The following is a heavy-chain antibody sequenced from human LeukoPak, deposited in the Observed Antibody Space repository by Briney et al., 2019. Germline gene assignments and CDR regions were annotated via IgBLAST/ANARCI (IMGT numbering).Heavy chain of an antibody. CDR2: INPNSGGT. CDR1: GYTFTGYY. V-gene: IGHV1-2*02. Sequence: ASVKVSCKASGYTFTGYYMHWVRQAPGQGLEWMGWINPNSGGTNYAQKFQGRVTMTRDTSISTAYMELSRLRSDDTAVYYCARGIGSEYRSSFDYWGQGTLVTVSS. J-gene: IGHJ4*02. CDR3: ARGIGSEYRSSFDY. D-gene: IGHD6-6*01.